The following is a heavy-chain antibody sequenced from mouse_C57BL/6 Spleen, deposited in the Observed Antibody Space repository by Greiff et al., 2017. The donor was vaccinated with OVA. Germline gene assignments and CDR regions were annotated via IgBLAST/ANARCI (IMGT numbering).Heavy chain of an antibody. CDR3: ARGRVTTRYCDY. D-gene: IGHD2-2*01. CDR2: LDPSDSYT. CDR1: GYTFTSYW. V-gene: IGHV1-69*01. J-gene: IGHJ2*01. Sequence: VQLQQPGAELVMPGASVKLSCKASGYTFTSYWMHWVKQRPGQGLEWIGELDPSDSYTNYNQKFKGKSTLTVDKSSSTAYMQLSSLTSEDSAVYDCARGRVTTRYCDYWGKGTTRTVSS.